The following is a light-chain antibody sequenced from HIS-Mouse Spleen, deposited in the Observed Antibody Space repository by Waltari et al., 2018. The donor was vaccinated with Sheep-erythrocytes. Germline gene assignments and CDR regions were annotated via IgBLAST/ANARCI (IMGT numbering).Light chain of an antibody. Sequence: QSALTPPRSVSGSPGQSVTISCPGTSSDVGGYNYVSWYQQHPGKAPKLMIYDVIKRPSGVPDRFSGSKSGNTASLTISGLQAEDEADYYCCSYAGSYNHVFATGTKVTVL. CDR1: SSDVGGYNY. J-gene: IGLJ1*01. V-gene: IGLV2-11*01. CDR3: CSYAGSYNHV. CDR2: DVI.